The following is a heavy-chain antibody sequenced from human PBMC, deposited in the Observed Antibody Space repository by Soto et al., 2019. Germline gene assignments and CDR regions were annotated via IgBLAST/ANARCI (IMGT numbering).Heavy chain of an antibody. D-gene: IGHD4-17*01. CDR2: IYYSGSP. CDR1: RGSISSGGYY. Sequence: PSETLSLTCTFSRGSISSGGYYWSWIRQHRGKGVEWKGYIYYSGSPYYNQCIKSRVTISAEKTKNQFSMKLSSVTAAVTAVYYCARALGGPATVTNYYYYGMDVWGQGTTVTVSS. CDR3: ARALGGPATVTNYYYYGMDV. J-gene: IGHJ6*02. V-gene: IGHV4-31*03.